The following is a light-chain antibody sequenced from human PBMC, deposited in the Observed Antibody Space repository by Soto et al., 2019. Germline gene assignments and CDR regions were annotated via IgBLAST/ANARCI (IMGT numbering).Light chain of an antibody. CDR2: GAS. J-gene: IGKJ4*01. CDR1: QSVSSN. V-gene: IGKV3-15*01. Sequence: EIVMTQSPATLSVSPGERATLSCRAGQSVSSNLAWYQQKPGQAPRLLIYGASTRATGIPARFSGSGSETDFSLTISSLQIEDFALYYCQQSNNWPPLTFGGGTKVDIK. CDR3: QQSNNWPPLT.